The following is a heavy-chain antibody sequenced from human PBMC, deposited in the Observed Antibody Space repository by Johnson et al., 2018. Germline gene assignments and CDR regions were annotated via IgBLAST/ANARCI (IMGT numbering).Heavy chain of an antibody. D-gene: IGHD3-10*01. V-gene: IGHV3-9*01. Sequence: VRLGQSGGGLVQHGRSLRLSCAASGFTFDDYAMHWVRQAPGKGLEWVSGISWNSGSIVYAASVKGRFTLSRDNAKNSLYLQMNSRRAEDTALYYCAKEGWFGGNYYYYYMDVWGKGTTVTVSS. CDR1: GFTFDDYA. J-gene: IGHJ6*03. CDR2: ISWNSGSI. CDR3: AKEGWFGGNYYYYYMDV.